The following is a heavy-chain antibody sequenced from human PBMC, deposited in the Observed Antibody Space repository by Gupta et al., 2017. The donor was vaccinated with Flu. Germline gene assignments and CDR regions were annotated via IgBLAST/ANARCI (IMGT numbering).Heavy chain of an antibody. D-gene: IGHD6-19*01. J-gene: IGHJ4*02. V-gene: IGHV3-33*01. Sequence: QVQLVESGGGVVQPGRSLRLSCAASGFTLSSYGMHWVRQAPGKGLEWVAVIWYDGSNKYYADSVKGRFTISRDNSKNTLYLQMNSLRAEDTAVYYCARGVAVAGTLKRAHFDYWGQGTLVTVSS. CDR3: ARGVAVAGTLKRAHFDY. CDR2: IWYDGSNK. CDR1: GFTLSSYG.